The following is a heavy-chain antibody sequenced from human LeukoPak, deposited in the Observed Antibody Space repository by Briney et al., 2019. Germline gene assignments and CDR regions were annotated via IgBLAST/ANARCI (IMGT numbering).Heavy chain of an antibody. Sequence: PGGSLRLSCAASGFTFSSFGRHWVRQAPGKGLEWVAFIRYDGSNKYYADSVKGPFTISRDNSKNTLYLHMDRLRVEDTAVYYCAKDWYSGSPTYLDVWGRGTTVTVSS. CDR2: IRYDGSNK. CDR1: GFTFSSFG. V-gene: IGHV3-30*02. CDR3: AKDWYSGSPTYLDV. D-gene: IGHD1-26*01. J-gene: IGHJ6*03.